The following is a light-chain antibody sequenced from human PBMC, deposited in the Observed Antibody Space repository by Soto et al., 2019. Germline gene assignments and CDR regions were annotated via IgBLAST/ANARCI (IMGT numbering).Light chain of an antibody. J-gene: IGKJ1*01. CDR1: QSVSRN. Sequence: EIVMTQSPATLSVSPGERATLSCRASQSVSRNLAWYQKKPGQAPRLLIYGASTRATGIPARFSGSVSGTEFTLTISSLQSEDFAVFYMRLNNNWPRTLGEGTKVEIK. CDR3: RLNNNWPRT. V-gene: IGKV3-15*01. CDR2: GAS.